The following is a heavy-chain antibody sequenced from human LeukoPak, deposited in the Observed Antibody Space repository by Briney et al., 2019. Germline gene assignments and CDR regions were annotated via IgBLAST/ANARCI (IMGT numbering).Heavy chain of an antibody. CDR3: ARVHYGDYAFPSNWFDP. CDR1: GFTFSSSA. D-gene: IGHD4-17*01. Sequence: GGSLRLSCAASGFTFSSSAMSWVRQVPGKGLEWVSGISASGGSTYYADSVRGRFTISRDNSKNTLYLQLNSLRVEDTAVYYCARVHYGDYAFPSNWFDPWGQGTLVTVSS. CDR2: ISASGGST. J-gene: IGHJ5*02. V-gene: IGHV3-23*01.